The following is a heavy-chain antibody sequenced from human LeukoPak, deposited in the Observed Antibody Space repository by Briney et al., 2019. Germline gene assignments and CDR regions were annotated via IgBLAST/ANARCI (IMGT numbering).Heavy chain of an antibody. CDR3: ASRNQYCGGDCFWAFDI. CDR1: GFTFSRCS. V-gene: IGHV3-21*01. CDR2: ISSSGSYI. D-gene: IGHD2-21*02. J-gene: IGHJ3*02. Sequence: GGSLRLSCGASGFTFSRCSMNCVRQAPGKGLEWVSSISSSGSYIYYADSVKGRFTISRDNAKNSLYLQMNSLRAEDTAVYYCASRNQYCGGDCFWAFDIWGQGTMVTVSS.